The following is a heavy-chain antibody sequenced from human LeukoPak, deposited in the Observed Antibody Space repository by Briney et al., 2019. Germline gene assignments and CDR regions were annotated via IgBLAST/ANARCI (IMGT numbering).Heavy chain of an antibody. CDR2: ISIISSTI. J-gene: IGHJ4*02. D-gene: IGHD1-14*01. V-gene: IGHV3-48*01. CDR1: GFTFSSYS. CDR3: ARMVSAGFDY. Sequence: PGGSLRLSCAASGFTFSSYSMNWVRQAPGKGLEWVSYISIISSTIYYADSVKGRFTISRDNANNSLYLQMNSLRAEDTAVYYCARMVSAGFDYWGQGTLVTVSS.